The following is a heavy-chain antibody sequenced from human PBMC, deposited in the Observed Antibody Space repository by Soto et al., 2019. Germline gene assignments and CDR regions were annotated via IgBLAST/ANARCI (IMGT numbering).Heavy chain of an antibody. J-gene: IGHJ4*02. CDR1: XXXXXXXXXX. CDR3: ARXXPEAHYFDY. CDR2: IYYSGST. V-gene: IGHV4-31*03. Sequence: QVQLQESGPGLVKPSQTLSLTCXVXXXXXXXXXXXXXXXXXXXXXGLEWIGYIYYSGSTYYNPSLKSRXXXSVXTXXNQXXXKXXXVTXXDXAVYYXARXXPEAHYFDYWGQGTLVTVSS.